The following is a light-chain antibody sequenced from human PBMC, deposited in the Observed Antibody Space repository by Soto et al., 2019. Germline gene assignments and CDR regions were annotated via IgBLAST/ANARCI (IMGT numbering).Light chain of an antibody. V-gene: IGLV2-14*01. CDR2: DVS. CDR3: SSYTSSSTQV. CDR1: SSEDDGYNY. J-gene: IGLJ1*01. Sequence: QSVLTQPASVSGSPGQSITISCTGTSSEDDGYNYVSWYQQHPGKAPKLMIYDVSNRPSGVSNRFSGSKSGNTASLTISVLQAEDEADYYCSSYTSSSTQVFGTGTKVTVL.